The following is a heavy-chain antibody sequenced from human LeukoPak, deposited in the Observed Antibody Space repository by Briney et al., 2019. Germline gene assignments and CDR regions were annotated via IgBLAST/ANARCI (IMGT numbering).Heavy chain of an antibody. D-gene: IGHD1-14*01. CDR3: ARPDGRGTQGVLDY. Sequence: GGSLRLSCAASGFTFSSYGMHWVRQAPGKGLEWVAVIWYDGSNKYYADSAKGRFTISRDNSKNTLYLQMNSLRAEDTAVYYCARPDGRGTQGVLDYWGQGTLVTVSS. J-gene: IGHJ4*02. CDR1: GFTFSSYG. CDR2: IWYDGSNK. V-gene: IGHV3-33*01.